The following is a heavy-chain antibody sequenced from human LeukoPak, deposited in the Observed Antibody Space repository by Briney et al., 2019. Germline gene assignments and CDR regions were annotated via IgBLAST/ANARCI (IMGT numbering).Heavy chain of an antibody. V-gene: IGHV3-72*01. CDR3: ARGGDSSPTPLYYMDV. D-gene: IGHD6-13*01. CDR2: SKNKANTFIT. J-gene: IGHJ6*03. Sequence: PGGSLRLSCAASGFTFIDHYMDWVRQAPGKGLEWVGRSKNKANTFITNYAASVQGRFTISRDDSKNSVYLQMNSLRTEDTAVYYCARGGDSSPTPLYYMDVWGKGTTVTVSS. CDR1: GFTFIDHY.